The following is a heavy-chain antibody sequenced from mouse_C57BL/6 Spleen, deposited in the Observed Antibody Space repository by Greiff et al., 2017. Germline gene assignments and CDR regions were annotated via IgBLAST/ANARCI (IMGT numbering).Heavy chain of an antibody. D-gene: IGHD1-1*01. CDR1: GYTFTSYD. Sequence: QVQLQQSGPELVKPGASVKLSCKASGYTFTSYDINWVKQRPGQGLEWIGWIYPRDGSTKYNEKFKGKATLTVDTSSSTAYMERHSLTSEDSAVYFCARGATVSYWYFDVWGTGTTVTVSS. CDR2: IYPRDGST. V-gene: IGHV1-85*01. CDR3: ARGATVSYWYFDV. J-gene: IGHJ1*03.